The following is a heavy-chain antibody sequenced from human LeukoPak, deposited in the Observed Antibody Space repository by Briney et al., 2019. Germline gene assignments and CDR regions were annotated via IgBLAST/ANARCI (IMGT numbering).Heavy chain of an antibody. CDR3: ARASGDYYVSFDY. D-gene: IGHD4-17*01. J-gene: IGHJ4*02. CDR1: GGSISSYW. V-gene: IGHV4-59*01. CDR2: IYYSGTT. Sequence: PSETLSLTCTVTGGSISSYWWSWIRQSPGKGLEGIGYIYYSGTTNYNPSLRSRVTISVDTSKTQFSLKLSSVTAADTAVYYCARASGDYYVSFDYWGQGTLVTVSS.